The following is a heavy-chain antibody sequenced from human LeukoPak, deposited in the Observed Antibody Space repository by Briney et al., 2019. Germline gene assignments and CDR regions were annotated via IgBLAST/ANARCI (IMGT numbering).Heavy chain of an antibody. CDR1: GYTFTSYG. V-gene: IGHV1-18*01. Sequence: ASVKASCKASGYTFTSYGISWVRLAPGQGLEWMGWISAYSGNTSYAQKLQGRVTMTTDTSTSTAYMELRSLRSDDTAVYYCARSRMAGAFDYWGQGTLVTVSS. CDR2: ISAYSGNT. J-gene: IGHJ4*02. D-gene: IGHD5-24*01. CDR3: ARSRMAGAFDY.